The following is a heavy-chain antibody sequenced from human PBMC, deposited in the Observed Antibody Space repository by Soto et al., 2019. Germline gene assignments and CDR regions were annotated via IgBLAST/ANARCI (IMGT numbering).Heavy chain of an antibody. CDR3: STVRTY. CDR1: GFTFANTW. V-gene: IGHV3-15*07. J-gene: IGHJ4*02. Sequence: EVHLMESGGALVKPGGSLRLSCVASGFTFANTWMNWVRQAPGKGLEWVGRIKAKADGGTTAYAAPVKGRFTISRDDSSNTLFLQMNNLKIDDTAIYYCSTVRTYWGQGTRVTVSS. CDR2: IKAKADGGTT.